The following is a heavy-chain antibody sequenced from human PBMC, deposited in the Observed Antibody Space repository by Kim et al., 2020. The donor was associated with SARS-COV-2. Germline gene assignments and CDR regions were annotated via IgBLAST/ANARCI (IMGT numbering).Heavy chain of an antibody. CDR2: ISYDGSNK. J-gene: IGHJ3*02. D-gene: IGHD3-22*01. V-gene: IGHV3-30*04. Sequence: GGSLRLSGAASGFTFSSYAMHWVRQAPGKGLEWVAVISYDGSNKYYADSVKGRFTISRDNSKNTLYLQMNSLRAEDTAVYYCARARRAISGYYHEGAFDIWGQGTMVTVSS. CDR3: ARARRAISGYYHEGAFDI. CDR1: GFTFSSYA.